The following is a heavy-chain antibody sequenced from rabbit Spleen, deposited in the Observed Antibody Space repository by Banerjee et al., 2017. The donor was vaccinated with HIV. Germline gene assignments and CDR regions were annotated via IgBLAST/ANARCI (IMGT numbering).Heavy chain of an antibody. CDR1: GFSFSSSHW. J-gene: IGHJ6*01. V-gene: IGHV1S40*01. CDR3: ARDTSSSFSSYGMDL. CDR2: IDAGSSGFT. Sequence: QSLEESGGDLVKPGASLTLTCTASGFSFSSSHWVCWVRQAPGKGLEWIACIDAGSSGFTYFATWAKGRFAISKTSSTTVTLQMTRLTAADTATYFCARDTSSSFSSYGMDLWGPGTLVTVS. D-gene: IGHD1-1*01.